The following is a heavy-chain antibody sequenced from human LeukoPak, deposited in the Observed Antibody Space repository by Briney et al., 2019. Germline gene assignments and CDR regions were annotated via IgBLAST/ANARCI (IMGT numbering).Heavy chain of an antibody. V-gene: IGHV3-23*01. CDR1: GFTFSSYA. CDR2: ISGSGGST. Sequence: GGSLRLSCAASGFTFSSYAMSWVRQAPGKGLEWVSAISGSGGSTNYADSVKGRFTISRDNSKNTLYLQMNSLRAEDTAVYYCAKMGDYGFVWYFDLWGRGTLVTVSS. J-gene: IGHJ2*01. D-gene: IGHD4-17*01. CDR3: AKMGDYGFVWYFDL.